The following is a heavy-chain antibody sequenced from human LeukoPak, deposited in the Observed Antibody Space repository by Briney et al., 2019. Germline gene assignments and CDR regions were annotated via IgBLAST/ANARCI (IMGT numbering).Heavy chain of an antibody. D-gene: IGHD1-14*01. CDR1: GGSISSYY. J-gene: IGHJ4*02. V-gene: IGHV4-59*01. CDR3: ARVSMTGYYFDY. CDR2: IYYSGST. Sequence: PSETLSLTRTVSGGSISSYYWSWIRQPPGKGLEWIGYIYYSGSTNYNPSLKSRVTISVDTSKNQFSLKLSSVTAADTAVYYCARVSMTGYYFDYWGQGTLATVSS.